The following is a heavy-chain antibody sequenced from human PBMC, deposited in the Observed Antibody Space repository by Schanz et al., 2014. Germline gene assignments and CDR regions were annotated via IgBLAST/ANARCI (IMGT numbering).Heavy chain of an antibody. J-gene: IGHJ3*02. CDR3: ARGGGPEDVFDI. Sequence: QVQVVQSGAEVKKPGASLKVSCKASGYSFSSYTISWVRQAPGQGLEWMGRIIPILGIATYAQKFQGRLTITADKSTSTAYMELSSLRSEDTAMYYCARGGGPEDVFDIWGQGTILTVSS. CDR1: GYSFSSYT. CDR2: IIPILGIA. V-gene: IGHV1-69*04. D-gene: IGHD5-12*01.